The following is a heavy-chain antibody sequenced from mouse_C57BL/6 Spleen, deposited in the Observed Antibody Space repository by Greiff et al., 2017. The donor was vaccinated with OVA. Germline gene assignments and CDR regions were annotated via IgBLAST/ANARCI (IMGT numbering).Heavy chain of an antibody. Sequence: QLQQSGPGLVQPSQSLSITCTVSGFSLTSYGVHWVRQSPGKGLEWLGVIWSGGSTDYNAAFISRLSISKDNSKSQVFFKMNSLQADDTAIYYCARRSDSNYGFAYWGQGTLVTVSA. CDR3: ARRSDSNYGFAY. J-gene: IGHJ3*01. CDR2: IWSGGST. V-gene: IGHV2-2*01. CDR1: GFSLTSYG. D-gene: IGHD2-5*01.